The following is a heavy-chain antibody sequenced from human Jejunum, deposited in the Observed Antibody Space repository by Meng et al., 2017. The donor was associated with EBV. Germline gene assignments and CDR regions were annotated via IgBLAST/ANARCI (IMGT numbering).Heavy chain of an antibody. CDR3: ARVRCSGGSCFYFDY. CDR1: GGSISTGGYS. V-gene: IGHV4-30-2*06. J-gene: IGHJ4*02. Sequence: QLHLQESGSGLVKPSXXXXXTXXVXGGSISTGGYSWHWIRQSPGQGLEWIGYIYHSGSAYYNPSLKSRLTLSVDRSRDQFSLKLNSVTAADTAVYYCARVRCSGGSCFYFDYWGQGALVTVSS. CDR2: IYHSGSA. D-gene: IGHD2-15*01.